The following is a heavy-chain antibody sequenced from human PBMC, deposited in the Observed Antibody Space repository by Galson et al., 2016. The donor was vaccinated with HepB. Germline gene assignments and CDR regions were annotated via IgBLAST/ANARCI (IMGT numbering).Heavy chain of an antibody. Sequence: SETLSLTCSVSGASMYNHYYTWIRQPPGKGPEWIGYIFYSGSTSYNPSLKSRVTISVDTSKNRFSLRLTSVTAADTAIYYCARDLTGLWFDSWGQGALVTVSS. J-gene: IGHJ5*01. D-gene: IGHD1-14*01. CDR2: IFYSGST. V-gene: IGHV4-59*11. CDR3: ARDLTGLWFDS. CDR1: GASMYNHY.